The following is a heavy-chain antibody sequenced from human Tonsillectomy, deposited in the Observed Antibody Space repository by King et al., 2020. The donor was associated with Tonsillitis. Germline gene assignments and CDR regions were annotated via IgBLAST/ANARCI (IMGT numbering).Heavy chain of an antibody. CDR1: GGSIASRVSS. Sequence: QLQESGPGLVKPSQTLSLTCAVSGGSIASRVSSWSWIRRPPGKGLEWIGYIYYSGSPYYNPSLKSRLIISVDTSTNQFSLRLTSVTAAATAVYYCASGSRTEMVNAFDIWGQGTMVTVSS. D-gene: IGHD2-8*01. V-gene: IGHV4-30-4*07. CDR3: ASGSRTEMVNAFDI. J-gene: IGHJ3*02. CDR2: IYYSGSP.